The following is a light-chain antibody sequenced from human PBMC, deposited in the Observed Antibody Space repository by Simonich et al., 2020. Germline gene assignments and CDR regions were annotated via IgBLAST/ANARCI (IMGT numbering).Light chain of an antibody. CDR3: QSYDSSNHWV. J-gene: IGLJ3*02. V-gene: IGLV6-57*03. Sequence: NFMLTQPHSVSESPGKTVTISCTRSRGSIASNYVQWYQQRPGGAPTTVIEEDNQRPSGVPDRFSGSIDSSSNSASLTISGLKTEDEADYYCQSYDSSNHWVFGGGTKLTVL. CDR1: RGSIASNY. CDR2: EDN.